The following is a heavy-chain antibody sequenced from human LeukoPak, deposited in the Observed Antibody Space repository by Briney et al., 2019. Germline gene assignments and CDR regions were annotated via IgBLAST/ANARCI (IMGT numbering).Heavy chain of an antibody. CDR3: ARGPYYYGSGSYEN. CDR1: GGSFSGYY. Sequence: PSETLSLTCAVYGGSFSGYYWSWIRQPPGKGLEWIGAINHSGSTNYNPSLKSRVTISVDTSKNQFSLKLSSVTAADTAVYYCARGPYYYGSGSYENWGQGTLVTVSS. J-gene: IGHJ4*02. CDR2: INHSGST. V-gene: IGHV4-34*01. D-gene: IGHD3-10*01.